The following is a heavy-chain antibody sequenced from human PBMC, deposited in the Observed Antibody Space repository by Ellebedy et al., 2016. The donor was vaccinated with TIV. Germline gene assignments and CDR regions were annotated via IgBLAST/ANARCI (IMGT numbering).Heavy chain of an antibody. CDR3: ARGVTVSMDLDY. J-gene: IGHJ4*02. CDR2: RRSDGSNK. V-gene: IGHV3-33*01. CDR1: GFNFNNYN. D-gene: IGHD4-17*01. Sequence: GESLKISCAASGFNFNNYNLHWVRQAPGKGLEWVAVRRSDGSNKFYAESLKGRFIISRDNSKNTLYLQMNSLRAEDTAVYYCARGVTVSMDLDYWGQGTLVTVSS.